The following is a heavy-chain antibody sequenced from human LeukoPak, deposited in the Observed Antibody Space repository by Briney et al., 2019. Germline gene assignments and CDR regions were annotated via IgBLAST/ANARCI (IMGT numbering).Heavy chain of an antibody. J-gene: IGHJ3*02. CDR1: GFTFSSYG. D-gene: IGHD1-26*01. Sequence: PGGSLRLSCAASGFTFSSYGMHWVRQAPGKGLEWVAVISYDGSNKYYADSVKGRFTISRDNSKNTLYLQMNSLRAEDTAVYYCARKTWELPDHDAFDIWGQGTMVTVSS. CDR2: ISYDGSNK. V-gene: IGHV3-30*03. CDR3: ARKTWELPDHDAFDI.